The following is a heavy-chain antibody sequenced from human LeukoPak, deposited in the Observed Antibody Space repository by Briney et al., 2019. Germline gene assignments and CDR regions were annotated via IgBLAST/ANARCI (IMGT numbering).Heavy chain of an antibody. J-gene: IGHJ4*02. CDR2: IYYSGIT. D-gene: IGHD3-10*01. CDR1: GGSISSVGYY. Sequence: NPSETLSLTCTVSGGSISSVGYYWSWIRQHPGKGLEWVGFIYYSGITDYNPSLKSRLTISVDTSKNQFFLKLSSVTAADTAVYYCARDGAGFDGSGSYFDYWGQGTQVTVSS. CDR3: ARDGAGFDGSGSYFDY. V-gene: IGHV4-31*03.